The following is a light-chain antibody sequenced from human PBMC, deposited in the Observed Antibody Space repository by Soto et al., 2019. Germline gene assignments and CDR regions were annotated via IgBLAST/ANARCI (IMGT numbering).Light chain of an antibody. V-gene: IGLV2-8*01. CDR2: DVT. Sequence: QSALTQPPSASGAPGQSVTISCTGTSSDVGAYNYVSWYQQYPGTAPKLMIYDVTKRPSGVPDRFSGSKSGNTASLTVSGLQAEDEDDYYCTSYVGNDIWVFGGGTKLTVL. CDR1: SSDVGAYNY. CDR3: TSYVGNDIWV. J-gene: IGLJ3*02.